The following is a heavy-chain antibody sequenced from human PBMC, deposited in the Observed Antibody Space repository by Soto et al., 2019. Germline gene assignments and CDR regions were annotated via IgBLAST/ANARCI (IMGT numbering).Heavy chain of an antibody. D-gene: IGHD2-21*01. J-gene: IGHJ6*02. Sequence: RPSCTATVLTFSSSAMSWVRQAPGKGLEWVSTISGNGGRTYYTNSVKGRFTISRDNSRDTLYLQMSSLRAEDTAVYYCAKAGCGDCYPNYYYYGMDVWGQGTTVTVSS. CDR2: ISGNGGRT. CDR3: AKAGCGDCYPNYYYYGMDV. CDR1: VLTFSSSA. V-gene: IGHV3-23*01.